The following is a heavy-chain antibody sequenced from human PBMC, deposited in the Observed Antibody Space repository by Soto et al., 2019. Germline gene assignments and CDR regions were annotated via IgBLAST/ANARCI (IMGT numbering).Heavy chain of an antibody. Sequence: QVQLVQSGSEVKKPGSSVKVSCKASGGSFSSNPLSWVRQAPGQGLEWMEGITPLFATVRYAQKFQGRVTITADESTNTAYMELASLRSDDTAVYFCARGGRGYSLAPRYYFDYWGQGTLVTVTS. CDR2: ITPLFATV. CDR3: ARGGRGYSLAPRYYFDY. J-gene: IGHJ4*02. CDR1: GGSFSSNP. V-gene: IGHV1-69*01. D-gene: IGHD5-18*01.